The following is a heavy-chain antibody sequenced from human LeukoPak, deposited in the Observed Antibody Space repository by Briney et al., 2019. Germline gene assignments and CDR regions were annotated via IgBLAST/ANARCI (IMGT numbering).Heavy chain of an antibody. D-gene: IGHD6-19*01. J-gene: IGHJ4*02. CDR1: GYTFTSYY. Sequence: ASVKVSCKASGYTFTSYYMHWVRQAPGQGLEWMGIINPSGGSTSYAQKFQGRVTMTRDTSTSTVYMELSSLRSEDTAVYYCARDRGLYSSGWRVPGRWGQGTLVAVSS. CDR2: INPSGGST. V-gene: IGHV1-46*01. CDR3: ARDRGLYSSGWRVPGR.